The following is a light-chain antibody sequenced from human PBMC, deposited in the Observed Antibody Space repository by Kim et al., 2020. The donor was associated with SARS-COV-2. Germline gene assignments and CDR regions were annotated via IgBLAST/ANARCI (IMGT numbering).Light chain of an antibody. CDR1: SDDVRHYNH. CDR3: CSYAGSRYFVL. Sequence: STTICTGTSDDVRHYNHVSWYQKHPGKAPILVICEVAKRPSGISNRFSGSRSGDTTSLTISGVQAEDEVDYYCCSYAGSRYFVLFGGGTQLTVL. CDR2: EVA. V-gene: IGLV2-23*02. J-gene: IGLJ2*01.